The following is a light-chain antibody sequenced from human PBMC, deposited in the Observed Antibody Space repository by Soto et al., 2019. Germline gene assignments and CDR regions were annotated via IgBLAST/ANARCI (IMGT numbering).Light chain of an antibody. J-gene: IGKJ4*02. CDR3: QQLRSYPST. V-gene: IGKV1-9*01. CDR1: QDIDIY. CDR2: AAS. Sequence: IQLTQSPSSLSASVGARVTLTCRSCQDIDIYLAWYQQKPGEAPKRLIYAASTLHGGVPDRFSGSGSGRDFALTITSLQAEDFAIYYCQQLRSYPSTFGGGTKVDI.